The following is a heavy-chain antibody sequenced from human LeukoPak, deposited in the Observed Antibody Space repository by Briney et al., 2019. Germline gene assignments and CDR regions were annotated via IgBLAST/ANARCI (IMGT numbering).Heavy chain of an antibody. CDR2: ISAYNGNT. CDR1: GYTFTSYG. J-gene: IGHJ4*02. D-gene: IGHD3-3*01. V-gene: IGHV1-18*01. Sequence: ASVKVSCKASGYTFTSYGISWVRQAPGQGLEWMGWISAYNGNTNYAQKLQGRVTMTTDTSTSTAYMELRSLRSDDTAVYYCARDQGRTYYDFWSGSYCDYWGQGTLVTVSS. CDR3: ARDQGRTYYDFWSGSYCDY.